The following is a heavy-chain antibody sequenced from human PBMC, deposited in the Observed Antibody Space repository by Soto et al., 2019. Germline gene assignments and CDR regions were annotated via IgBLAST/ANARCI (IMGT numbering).Heavy chain of an antibody. CDR3: ASSLRGYSYGRFNWFDP. D-gene: IGHD5-18*01. J-gene: IGHJ5*02. CDR2: ISSSGSTI. V-gene: IGHV3-48*03. Sequence: GGSLRLSCAASVFTFSSYEMNWVRQAPGKGLEWVSYISSSGSTIYYADSVKGRFTISRDNAKNSLYLQMNSLRAEDTAVYYCASSLRGYSYGRFNWFDPWGQGTLVTVSS. CDR1: VFTFSSYE.